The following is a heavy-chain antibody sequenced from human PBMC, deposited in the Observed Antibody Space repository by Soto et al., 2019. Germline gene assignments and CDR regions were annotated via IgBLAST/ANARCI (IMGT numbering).Heavy chain of an antibody. CDR1: GYTFTSYD. CDR3: ARDCTGGSCFCIY. J-gene: IGHJ4*02. CDR2: INTYNGNS. V-gene: IGHV1-18*01. D-gene: IGHD2-15*01. Sequence: ASVKVSCKASGYTFTSYDINWVRQATGQGPEWMGWINTYNGNSNYAQKFQGRVTMTTDTSTNTAYMELRSLTSDDTAVYYCARDCTGGSCFCIYWGQGTLVTVSS.